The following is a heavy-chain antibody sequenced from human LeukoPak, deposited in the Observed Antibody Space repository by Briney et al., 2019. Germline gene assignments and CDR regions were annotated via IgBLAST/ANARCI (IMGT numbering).Heavy chain of an antibody. CDR2: IDPSDSYT. D-gene: IGHD6-13*01. V-gene: IGHV5-10-1*01. CDR3: ARHRAAADPFDY. Sequence: PGESLEISCKGCGYSFTSYWISWVRQMPGKGLEWMGRIDPSDSYTNYSPSFQGHVTISADKSISTAYLQWSSLKASDTAMYYCARHRAAADPFDYWGQGTLVTVSS. J-gene: IGHJ4*02. CDR1: GYSFTSYW.